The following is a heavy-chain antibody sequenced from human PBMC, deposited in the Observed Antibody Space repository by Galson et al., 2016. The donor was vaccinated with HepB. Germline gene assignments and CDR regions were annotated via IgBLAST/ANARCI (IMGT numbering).Heavy chain of an antibody. CDR1: GFPFSHYA. D-gene: IGHD4-23*01. Sequence: SLRLSCAASGFPFSHYAMNWVRQAPGKGLEWVSAIGCAGGTTYYADSVKGRFTISRDNSKNTLYLQMNSLGAEDTALYYCAKDAATAVKEAFDIWGQGTMVTVSS. J-gene: IGHJ3*02. CDR2: IGCAGGTT. CDR3: AKDAATAVKEAFDI. V-gene: IGHV3-23*01.